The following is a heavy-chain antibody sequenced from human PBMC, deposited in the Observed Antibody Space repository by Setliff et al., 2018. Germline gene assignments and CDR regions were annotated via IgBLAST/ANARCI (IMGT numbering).Heavy chain of an antibody. CDR3: ARASRFGTIVYKGYYYMDV. V-gene: IGHV1-46*01. D-gene: IGHD3-10*01. CDR1: AFTKYY. J-gene: IGHJ6*03. CDR2: IHPSGGST. Sequence: ASVKVSCKASAFTKYYVHWVRQAPGQGLEWMGIIHPSGGSTTYAQKFQGRVTMTRDTSTGTVNMELSSLRSEDTAVYYCARASRFGTIVYKGYYYMDVWGKGTTVTVSS.